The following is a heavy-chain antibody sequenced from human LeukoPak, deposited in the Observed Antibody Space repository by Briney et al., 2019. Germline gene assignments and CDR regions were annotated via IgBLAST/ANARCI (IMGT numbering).Heavy chain of an antibody. CDR2: IIPILGIA. V-gene: IGHV1-69*04. CDR1: GGTFSSYA. D-gene: IGHD4-17*01. J-gene: IGHJ6*02. Sequence: SVKVSCKASGGTFSSYAISWVRQAHGQGQEWMGRIIPILGIANYAQKFQGRVTITADKSTSTAYMELSSLRSEDTAVYYCARDRPLLNGDYSGDYYGMDVWGQGTTVTVSS. CDR3: ARDRPLLNGDYSGDYYGMDV.